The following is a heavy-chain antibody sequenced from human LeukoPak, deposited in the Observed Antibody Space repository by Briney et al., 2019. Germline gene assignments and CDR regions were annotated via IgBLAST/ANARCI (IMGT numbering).Heavy chain of an antibody. CDR2: ISYDGSNK. J-gene: IGHJ6*03. V-gene: IGHV3-30*04. CDR3: ARGGKEIVVVIFSYYYYMDV. D-gene: IGHD3-22*01. Sequence: GGSLRLSCAASGFTFSSYAMHWVRQAPGKGLEWVAVISYDGSNKYYADSVKGRFTISRDNSKNTLYLQMNSLRAEDTAVYYCARGGKEIVVVIFSYYYYMDVWGKGTTVTISS. CDR1: GFTFSSYA.